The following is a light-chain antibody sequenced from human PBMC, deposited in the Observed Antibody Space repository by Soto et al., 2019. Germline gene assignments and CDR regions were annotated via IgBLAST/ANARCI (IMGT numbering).Light chain of an antibody. Sequence: DIQMTQSPSSLSASVGDRVTITCRASQSISSYLNWYQQKPGKAPKFLIFAASSLQSWVPSRFSGSGSGTDFTLTISSLQPEDFATYYCQQSYSSPRTFGQGTKVDIK. CDR1: QSISSY. CDR3: QQSYSSPRT. CDR2: AAS. J-gene: IGKJ1*01. V-gene: IGKV1-39*01.